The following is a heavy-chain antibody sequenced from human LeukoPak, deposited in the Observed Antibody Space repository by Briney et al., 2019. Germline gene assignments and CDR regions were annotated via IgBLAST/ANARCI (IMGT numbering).Heavy chain of an antibody. V-gene: IGHV4-34*01. D-gene: IGHD4-23*01. CDR2: INHSGSS. Sequence: SETLSLTCAVYGGSFNDYYWSWIRQTPGKGLEWIGEINHSGSSNCNPSLKSRLSISVDMSKKQISLRLASVTAADTAVYYCARGRFQRRFMATPFDPWGQGTLVTVSS. CDR1: GGSFNDYY. J-gene: IGHJ5*02. CDR3: ARGRFQRRFMATPFDP.